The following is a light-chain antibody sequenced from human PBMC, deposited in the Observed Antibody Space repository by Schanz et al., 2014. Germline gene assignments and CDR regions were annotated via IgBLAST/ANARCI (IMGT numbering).Light chain of an antibody. Sequence: EIVLTQSPGTLSLSPGERATLSCWASQTISSNYLAWYQHKPGQGPRLLIYGASSRATGIADRFNGSGSGTDFSLTISRLEPEDFAVYYCQQRSNWPPYTFGQGTKLESK. CDR1: QTISSNY. J-gene: IGKJ2*01. CDR3: QQRSNWPPYT. V-gene: IGKV3D-20*02. CDR2: GAS.